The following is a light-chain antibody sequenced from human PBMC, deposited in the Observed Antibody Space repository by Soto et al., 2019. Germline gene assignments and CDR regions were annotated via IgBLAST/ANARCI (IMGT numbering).Light chain of an antibody. Sequence: QSVLTQPPSVSGAPGLRVTISCTGSSSNIGAGYDVHWYQQLPGTAPKLLIYGNSNRPSGVPDRFSGSKSGASASLAITGLQAEDEADYYCQSYDSSLSGYVFGGGTKLTVL. CDR1: SSNIGAGYD. V-gene: IGLV1-40*01. J-gene: IGLJ2*01. CDR2: GNS. CDR3: QSYDSSLSGYV.